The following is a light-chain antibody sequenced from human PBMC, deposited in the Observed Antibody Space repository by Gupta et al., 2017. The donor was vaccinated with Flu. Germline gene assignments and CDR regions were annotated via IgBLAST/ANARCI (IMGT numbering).Light chain of an antibody. V-gene: IGLV6-57*01. J-gene: IGLJ2*01. CDR2: TND. Sequence: IGSIAGNYVQWYQQRPGSSPTTVIYTNDQRPSGVPDRFSGSIDRSSNSASLIISGLENEDEADYFCHSYEGFVVVFGGGTKLTVL. CDR1: IGSIAGNY. CDR3: HSYEGFVVV.